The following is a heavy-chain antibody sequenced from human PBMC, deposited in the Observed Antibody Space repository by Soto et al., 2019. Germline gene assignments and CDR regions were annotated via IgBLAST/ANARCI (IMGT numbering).Heavy chain of an antibody. CDR2: IYYSGST. Sequence: SETLSLTCTVSGGSISSYYWSWIRQPPGKGLEWIGYIYYSGSTNYNPSLKSRVTISVDTSKNQFSLKLSSVTAADTAVYYCAREGDGGTRDGGYFDYWGQGTLVTV. CDR3: AREGDGGTRDGGYFDY. J-gene: IGHJ4*02. CDR1: GGSISSYY. D-gene: IGHD2-15*01. V-gene: IGHV4-59*01.